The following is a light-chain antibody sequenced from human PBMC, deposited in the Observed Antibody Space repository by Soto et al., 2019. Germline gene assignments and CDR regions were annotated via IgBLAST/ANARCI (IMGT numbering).Light chain of an antibody. Sequence: DIQITHSPSSLSSSVLYIFTITCRASQSISSYLNWYQQKPGKAPKLLIYAASSLQSGVPSRFSGSGSGTDFTLTISSLQPEDFATYYCQQSYSTSFGQGTKVDIK. V-gene: IGKV1-39*01. J-gene: IGKJ1*01. CDR3: QQSYSTS. CDR1: QSISSY. CDR2: AAS.